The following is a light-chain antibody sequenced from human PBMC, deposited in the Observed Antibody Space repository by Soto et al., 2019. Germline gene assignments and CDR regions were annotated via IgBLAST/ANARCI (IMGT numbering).Light chain of an antibody. J-gene: IGLJ1*01. Sequence: QSVLTQPASVSGSPGQSITISCTGNSSDIGYYNYVSWYQQYPGKAPKLIIYEVSNRPSGVSNRFSGSKSANTASLTISGLQAEDEADYHCSSYKTGSTVVFGTGTKLTVL. CDR1: SSDIGYYNY. CDR2: EVS. V-gene: IGLV2-14*01. CDR3: SSYKTGSTVV.